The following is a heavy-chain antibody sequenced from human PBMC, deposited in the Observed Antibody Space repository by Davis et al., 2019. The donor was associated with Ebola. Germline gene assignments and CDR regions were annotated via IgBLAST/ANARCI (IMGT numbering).Heavy chain of an antibody. CDR2: INLKSGAT. CDR3: ARPKMITDLQS. J-gene: IGHJ4*02. Sequence: ALVKVSCKTSGFTFTENYLHWVRQAPGQGLEWMGWINLKSGATNYAPKFQGWVTMTRDTSITTAYMELTSLKSEDTGMYYCARPKMITDLQSWGQGTLVTVSS. CDR1: GFTFTENY. D-gene: IGHD4-11*01. V-gene: IGHV1-2*04.